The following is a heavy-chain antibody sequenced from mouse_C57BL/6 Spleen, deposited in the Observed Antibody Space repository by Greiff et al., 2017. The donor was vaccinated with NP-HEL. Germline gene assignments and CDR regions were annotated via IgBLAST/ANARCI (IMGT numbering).Heavy chain of an antibody. CDR1: GYAFSSSW. Sequence: QVQLQQSGPELVKPGASVKISCKASGYAFSSSWMNWVKQRPGKGLEWIGRIYPGDGDTNYNGKFKGKATLTADKSSSTAYMQLSSLTSEDSAVYFCARGLPTVVAYYFDYWGQGTTLTVSS. V-gene: IGHV1-82*01. J-gene: IGHJ2*01. CDR2: IYPGDGDT. CDR3: ARGLPTVVAYYFDY. D-gene: IGHD1-1*01.